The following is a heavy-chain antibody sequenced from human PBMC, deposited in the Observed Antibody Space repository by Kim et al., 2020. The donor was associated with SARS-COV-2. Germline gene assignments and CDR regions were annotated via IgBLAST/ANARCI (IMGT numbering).Heavy chain of an antibody. D-gene: IGHD3-10*01. Sequence: SETLSLTCTVSGGSISSYYWSWIRQPPGKGLEWIGYIYYSGSTNYNPSLKSRVTISVDTSKNQFSLKLSSVTAADTAVYYCARDRGPGNYYYGMDVWGQG. CDR2: IYYSGST. CDR3: ARDRGPGNYYYGMDV. CDR1: GGSISSYY. V-gene: IGHV4-59*13. J-gene: IGHJ6*02.